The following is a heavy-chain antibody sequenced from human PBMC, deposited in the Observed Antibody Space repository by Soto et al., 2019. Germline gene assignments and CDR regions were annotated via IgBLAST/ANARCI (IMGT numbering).Heavy chain of an antibody. J-gene: IGHJ5*02. CDR2: INHSGST. CDR3: ARGRRGP. CDR1: GGSFSGYY. D-gene: IGHD3-10*01. Sequence: QVQLQKWGAGLLKPSETLSLTCAVYGGSFSGYYWSWIRHPPGKGLEWIGEINHSGSTNYNPSLKSRVTISVDTCKNQFSLKLSSVTAADTAVYYCARGRRGPWGQGTLVTVYS. V-gene: IGHV4-34*01.